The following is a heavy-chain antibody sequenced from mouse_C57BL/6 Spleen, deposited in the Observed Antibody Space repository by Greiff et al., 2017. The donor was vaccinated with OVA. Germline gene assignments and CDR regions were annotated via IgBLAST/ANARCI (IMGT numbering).Heavy chain of an antibody. V-gene: IGHV2-2*01. CDR2: IWSGGST. CDR3: ARKSPHYYGSSPWFAY. J-gene: IGHJ3*01. CDR1: GFSLTSYG. Sequence: VQLQQSGPGLVQPSQSLSITCTVSGFSLTSYGVHWVRQSPGKGLEWLGVIWSGGSTDYNAAFISRLSISKDNSKSQVCFKMNSLQADDTAIYYCARKSPHYYGSSPWFAYRGQGTLVTVSA. D-gene: IGHD1-1*01.